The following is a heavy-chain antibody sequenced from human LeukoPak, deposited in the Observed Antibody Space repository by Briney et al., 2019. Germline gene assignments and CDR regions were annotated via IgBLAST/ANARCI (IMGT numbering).Heavy chain of an antibody. CDR1: GFAVSNNY. D-gene: IGHD3-3*01. CDR2: IKPDGSAK. V-gene: IGHV3-7*01. J-gene: IGHJ4*02. CDR3: ARLFGSVTTYDY. Sequence: GGSLRLSCAASGFAVSNNYMTWVRQAPGKGLEWVASIKPDGSAKYYLDSVRGRFTISRDNAENSLYLQMYSLRAEDTAVYYCARLFGSVTTYDYWGQGMLVAVSS.